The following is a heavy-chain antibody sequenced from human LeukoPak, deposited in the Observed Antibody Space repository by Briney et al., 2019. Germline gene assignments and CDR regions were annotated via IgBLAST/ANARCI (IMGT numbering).Heavy chain of an antibody. CDR2: INPNSGGT. J-gene: IGHJ3*02. CDR3: ASTTGTTQSDAFDI. V-gene: IGHV1-2*02. Sequence: ASVKVSCKASGYTFTGYYMHWVRQAPGQGLEWIGWINPNSGGTNYAQKFQGRVTMTRDTSISTAYMELSRLRSDDTAVYYCASTTGTTQSDAFDIWGQGTMVTVSS. CDR1: GYTFTGYY. D-gene: IGHD1-1*01.